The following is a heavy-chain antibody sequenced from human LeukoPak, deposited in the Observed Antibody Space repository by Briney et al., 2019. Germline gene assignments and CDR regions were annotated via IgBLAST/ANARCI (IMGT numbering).Heavy chain of an antibody. CDR2: ITDDGYNT. V-gene: IGHV3-23*01. CDR1: GFTFSAFA. Sequence: GGSLRLSCAASGFTFSAFAMTWVRQAPGKGLVWVSTITDDGYNTYSAASVKGRITFSRDNSKNTLSLQLRSLRAEDTAVYYCAKDLSYTSGASDHWGQGTLVTVSS. D-gene: IGHD6-19*01. J-gene: IGHJ4*02. CDR3: AKDLSYTSGASDH.